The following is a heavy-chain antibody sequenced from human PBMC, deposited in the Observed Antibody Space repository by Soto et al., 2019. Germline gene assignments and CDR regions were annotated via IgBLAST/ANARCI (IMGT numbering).Heavy chain of an antibody. Sequence: QVQLQQWGAGLVKPSETLSLSCAVYGQSFSGHSWAWIRQPPGKGLEWIGEINESGSTYYNPSRKSRVTISTDTSKNQSSLKLSSVSAADTAAYFCARGSGIVALPGELEDVKYDYWGQGTLVNVSS. CDR2: INESGST. CDR1: GQSFSGHS. J-gene: IGHJ4*02. D-gene: IGHD1-1*01. CDR3: ARGSGIVALPGELEDVKYDY. V-gene: IGHV4-34*01.